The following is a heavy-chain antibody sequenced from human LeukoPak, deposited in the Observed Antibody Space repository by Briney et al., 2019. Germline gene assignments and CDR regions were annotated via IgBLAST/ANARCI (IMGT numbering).Heavy chain of an antibody. J-gene: IGHJ4*02. CDR1: GFTFSPCG. D-gene: IGHD1-1*01. CDR3: AKDLTNWNDGTYFDY. CDR2: IRYDGNNK. Sequence: GGSLRLSCAASGFTFSPCGMHWVRQAPGKGLEWVAFIRYDGNNKYYSDSVKGRFTISRDNSKNTLYLQMNSLRAEDTAMYFCAKDLTNWNDGTYFDYWGQGTLVTVSS. V-gene: IGHV3-30*02.